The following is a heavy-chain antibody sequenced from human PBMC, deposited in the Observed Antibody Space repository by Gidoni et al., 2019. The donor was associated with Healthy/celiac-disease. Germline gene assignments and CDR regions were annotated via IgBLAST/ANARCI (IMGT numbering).Heavy chain of an antibody. D-gene: IGHD1-26*01. CDR3: ARVSGELVFDY. J-gene: IGHJ4*02. CDR1: GFTFSSYS. Sequence: EVQLVESGGGLVKPGGSLRLSCAASGFTFSSYSMNWFRQAPGKGLEWVSSISSSSSYIYYADSVKGRFTISRDNAKNSLYLQMNSLRAEDTAVYYCARVSGELVFDYWGQGTLVTVSS. CDR2: ISSSSSYI. V-gene: IGHV3-21*01.